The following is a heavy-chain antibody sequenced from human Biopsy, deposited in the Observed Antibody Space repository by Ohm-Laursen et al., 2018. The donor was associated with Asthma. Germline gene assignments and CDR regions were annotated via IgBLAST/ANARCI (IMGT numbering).Heavy chain of an antibody. CDR3: ARVQKSPGDRWFDP. CDR2: INPNGGAT. Sequence: SVKVSCKTSAYTFIGYHLHWVRQAPGEGLEWMGRINPNGGATIYAQKFQGRVTMTRDTSISTAYMELSRLISDDTAVYYCARVQKSPGDRWFDPWGQGTLVTVSS. D-gene: IGHD7-27*01. V-gene: IGHV1-2*06. CDR1: AYTFIGYH. J-gene: IGHJ5*02.